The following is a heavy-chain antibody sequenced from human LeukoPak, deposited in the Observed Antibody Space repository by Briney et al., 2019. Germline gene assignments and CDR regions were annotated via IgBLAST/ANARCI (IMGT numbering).Heavy chain of an antibody. CDR3: ARKSASGNYPLDY. D-gene: IGHD3-10*01. CDR1: GFTFSDHY. Sequence: GGSLRLSCAASGFTFSDHYMDWVRQAPGKGLEWVGRVRNKTKRYTTEYAASVKGRFTISRDDSKNSLYLQMNSLKIEDTAVYYCARKSASGNYPLDYWGQGTLVTVSS. J-gene: IGHJ4*02. CDR2: VRNKTKRYTT. V-gene: IGHV3-72*01.